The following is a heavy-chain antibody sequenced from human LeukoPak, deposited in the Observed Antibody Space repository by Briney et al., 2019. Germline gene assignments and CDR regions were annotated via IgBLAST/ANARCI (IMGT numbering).Heavy chain of an antibody. CDR3: ARAGRYSYADY. CDR1: GFTFSSYW. D-gene: IGHD5-18*01. CDR2: IKPDGSEK. J-gene: IGHJ4*02. V-gene: IGHV3-7*03. Sequence: GGSLRLSCAASGFTFSSYWMSWVRQAPGKGLEWVANIKPDGSEKYYVDSVKGRFTIFRDNAKNSLYLQMNSLRAEDTAVYYCARAGRYSYADYWGQGTLVTVSS.